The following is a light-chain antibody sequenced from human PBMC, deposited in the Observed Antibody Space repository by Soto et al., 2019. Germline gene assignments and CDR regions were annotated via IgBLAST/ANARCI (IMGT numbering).Light chain of an antibody. CDR3: QPSYSTLPIT. CDR1: QSVNNKY. V-gene: IGKV3-20*01. Sequence: VVTQSPGTLSLSPGERATLSCRASQSVNNKYLAWYQQKPGQSPRLVIYGASIRANAIPDRFSGSGSGTDFTLTISRLEPADFATYYCQPSYSTLPITSAQRTRL. CDR2: GAS. J-gene: IGKJ5*01.